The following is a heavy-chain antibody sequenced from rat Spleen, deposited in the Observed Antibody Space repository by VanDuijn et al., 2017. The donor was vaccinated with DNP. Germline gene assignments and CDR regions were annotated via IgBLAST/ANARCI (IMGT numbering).Heavy chain of an antibody. D-gene: IGHD1-10*01. Sequence: EVQLVASGGGLVKPGGSMQVSCAASGFTFRNYDMSWVRQAPKKGLEWVSTISHDGSSAYYRDSVKGRFIISRDNAKRTLNLQLDSLRSEDTATYYCVTSPITTGDYWGQGVMVTVSS. CDR2: ISHDGSSA. CDR1: GFTFRNYD. CDR3: VTSPITTGDY. J-gene: IGHJ2*01. V-gene: IGHV5-7*01.